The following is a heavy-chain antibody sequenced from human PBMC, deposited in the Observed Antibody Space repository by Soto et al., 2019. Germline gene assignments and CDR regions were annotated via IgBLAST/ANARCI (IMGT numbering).Heavy chain of an antibody. CDR2: INAGNGNT. D-gene: IGHD3-10*01. V-gene: IGHV1-3*01. J-gene: IGHJ6*02. CDR1: GYTFTSYA. CDR3: ARSYGSGSYNYYGMDV. Sequence: ASVEVSCKASGYTFTSYAMHWVRQAHGQRLEWMGWINAGNGNTKYSQKFQGRVTITRDTSASTAYMELSSLRSEDTAVYYCARSYGSGSYNYYGMDVWGQGTTVNVSS.